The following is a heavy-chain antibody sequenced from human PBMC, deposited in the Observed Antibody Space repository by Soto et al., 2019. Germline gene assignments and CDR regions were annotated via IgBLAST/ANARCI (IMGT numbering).Heavy chain of an antibody. CDR3: AREGAARPMDYYYGMDV. J-gene: IGHJ6*02. CDR1: GGSISSYY. CDR2: IYYSGST. D-gene: IGHD6-6*01. Sequence: ASETLSLTCTVSGGSISSYYWSWIRQPPGKGLEWIGYIYYSGSTNYNPSLKSRVTISVDTSKNQFSLKLSSVTAADTAVYYCAREGAARPMDYYYGMDVWGQGTTVTSP. V-gene: IGHV4-59*01.